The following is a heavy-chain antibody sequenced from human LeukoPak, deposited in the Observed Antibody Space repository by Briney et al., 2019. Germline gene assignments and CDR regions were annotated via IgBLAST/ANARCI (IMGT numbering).Heavy chain of an antibody. D-gene: IGHD6-13*01. CDR1: GASISPLY. CDR2: IYDSGAA. CDR3: ARGGVAAKYYFDY. J-gene: IGHJ4*02. V-gene: IGHV4-59*11. Sequence: SETLSLTCTVSGASISPLYWSWIRQAPGKALEFIGYIYDSGAANYNPSLKSRVTLSVDTSKNQFSLKLTSVTAAGTAVYYCARGGVAAKYYFDYWGQGILVTVSS.